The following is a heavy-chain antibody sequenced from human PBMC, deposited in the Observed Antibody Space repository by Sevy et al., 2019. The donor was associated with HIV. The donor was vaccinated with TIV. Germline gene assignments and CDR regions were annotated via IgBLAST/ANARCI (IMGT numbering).Heavy chain of an antibody. V-gene: IGHV5-51*01. CDR2: IYPDDSDT. CDR1: GYSFTSHW. CDR3: ATSRSGYLDISGYYIY. Sequence: GESLKISYRGSGYSFTSHWIGWVRHMPGKGLEWMGIIYPDDSDTRYSPSFQGQVTFSADKSISTAYLQWSSLKASDTAMYYCATSRSGYLDISGYYIYWGQGTLVTVSS. J-gene: IGHJ4*02. D-gene: IGHD3-22*01.